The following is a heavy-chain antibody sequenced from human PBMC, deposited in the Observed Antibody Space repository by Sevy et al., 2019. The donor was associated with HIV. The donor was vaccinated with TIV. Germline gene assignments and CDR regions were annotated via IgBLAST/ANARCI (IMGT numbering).Heavy chain of an antibody. D-gene: IGHD2-8*01. J-gene: IGHJ4*02. V-gene: IGHV3-23*01. Sequence: GGSLRLSCAASGFTFAKYTMSWVRQAPGKGLEWVSTFSFGCGRINYAYSVKGRFTISRDDSKNTLLLQMNSLRAEDTATYFCAREGCTQPHDYWGQGPLVTVSS. CDR2: FSFGCGRI. CDR3: AREGCTQPHDY. CDR1: GFTFAKYT.